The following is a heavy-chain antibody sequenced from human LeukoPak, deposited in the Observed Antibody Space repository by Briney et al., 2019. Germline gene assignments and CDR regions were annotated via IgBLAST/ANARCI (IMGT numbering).Heavy chain of an antibody. Sequence: ASVKLPCKASRYTFTDYYMHWLRLDPGQGLALMGSINPNSAGTIYAQNFQGRVTMARDTSINTAYMELTRLISDDTGVYYGARRYCSSTSCYYFDYWGQGTLVTVSS. CDR2: INPNSAGT. CDR3: ARRYCSSTSCYYFDY. D-gene: IGHD2-2*01. V-gene: IGHV1-2*02. CDR1: RYTFTDYY. J-gene: IGHJ4*02.